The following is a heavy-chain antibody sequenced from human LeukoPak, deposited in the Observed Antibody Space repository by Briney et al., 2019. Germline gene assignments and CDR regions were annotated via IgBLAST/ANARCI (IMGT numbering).Heavy chain of an antibody. CDR1: GFTFSSYE. Sequence: PGGSLRLSCAASGFTFSSYEMNWVRQAPGKGLEWVSYISSSGSTIYYADSVKGRFTISRDNAKNSLYLQMNSLRAEGTAVYYCAPTAPYYYYYYMDVWGKGTTVTVSS. D-gene: IGHD2-21*02. V-gene: IGHV3-48*03. CDR2: ISSSGSTI. J-gene: IGHJ6*03. CDR3: APTAPYYYYYYMDV.